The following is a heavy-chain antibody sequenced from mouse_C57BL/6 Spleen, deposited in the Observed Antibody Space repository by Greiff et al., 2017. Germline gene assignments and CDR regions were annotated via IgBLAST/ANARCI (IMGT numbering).Heavy chain of an antibody. V-gene: IGHV1-39*01. CDR3: ARDTFYAMDY. CDR1: GYSFTDYN. J-gene: IGHJ4*01. Sequence: VQLKQSGPELVKPGASVKISCKASGYSFTDYNMNWVKQSNGKSLEWIGVINPNNGTTSYNQKFKGKATLTVDQSSSASYMQLSSLTSEYSAVYYCARDTFYAMDYWGQGTSVTVSS. CDR2: INPNNGTT.